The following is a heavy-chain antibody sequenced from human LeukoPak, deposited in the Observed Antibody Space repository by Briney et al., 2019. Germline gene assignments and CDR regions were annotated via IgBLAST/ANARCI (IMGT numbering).Heavy chain of an antibody. CDR2: IYTSGGA. CDR3: ARELQLRV. V-gene: IGHV4-4*07. J-gene: IGHJ4*02. D-gene: IGHD1-7*01. Sequence: SETLSLTCIVSGESISTYYWSWIRQSAGKGLEWIGRIYTSGGAKYSSSLKSRVTISVDETKNQVSLRLTSVTAADTAVYYCARELQLRVWGQGTLVTVSS. CDR1: GESISTYY.